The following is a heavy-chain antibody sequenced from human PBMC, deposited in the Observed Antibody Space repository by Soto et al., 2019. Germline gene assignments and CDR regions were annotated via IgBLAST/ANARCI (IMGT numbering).Heavy chain of an antibody. CDR3: ARDPYGDYTRGDYFDY. Sequence: TLSLTCPVSGGSISSGGYYWSWIRQHPGKGLEWIGYIYYSGSTYYNPSLKSRVTISVDTSKNQFSLKLSSVTAADTAVYYCARDPYGDYTRGDYFDYWGQGTLVNVSS. CDR2: IYYSGST. D-gene: IGHD4-17*01. J-gene: IGHJ4*02. V-gene: IGHV4-31*03. CDR1: GGSISSGGYY.